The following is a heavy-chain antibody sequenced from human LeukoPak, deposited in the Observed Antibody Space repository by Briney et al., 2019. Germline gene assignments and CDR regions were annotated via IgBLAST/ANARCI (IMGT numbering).Heavy chain of an antibody. J-gene: IGHJ4*02. CDR2: ISGSGGST. CDR3: AKDPNAHYYDSSGYYGDY. D-gene: IGHD3-22*01. V-gene: IGHV3-23*01. Sequence: GGSLRLSCAASGFTFDDYAMHWVRQAPGKGLEWVSAISGSGGSTYYADSVKGRFTVSRDNSKNTLYLQMNSLRAEDTAVYYCAKDPNAHYYDSSGYYGDYWGQGTLVTVSS. CDR1: GFTFDDYA.